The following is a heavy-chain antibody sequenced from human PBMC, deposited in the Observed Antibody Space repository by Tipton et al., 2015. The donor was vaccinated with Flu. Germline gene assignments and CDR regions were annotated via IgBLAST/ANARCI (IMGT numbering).Heavy chain of an antibody. V-gene: IGHV4-38-2*01. J-gene: IGHJ5*02. CDR1: GYSITTDYH. Sequence: TLSLTCAVSGYSITTDYHWGWIRQFPGKGLEWIGTVSRSGSTIYNPSLKSRVSISIDRSKNQFSLNLRSVTAADMAVYYCARRDYSNYVSDPKSWFDPWGQGTLVAVSS. CDR2: VSRSGST. D-gene: IGHD4-11*01. CDR3: ARRDYSNYVSDPKSWFDP.